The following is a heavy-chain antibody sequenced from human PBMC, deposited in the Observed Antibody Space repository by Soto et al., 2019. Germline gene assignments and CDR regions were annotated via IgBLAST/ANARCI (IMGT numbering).Heavy chain of an antibody. D-gene: IGHD2-8*01. J-gene: IGHJ6*02. CDR1: GFTFSSYA. Sequence: PGGSLRLSCAASGFTFSSYAMSWVRQAPGKGLEWVSAISGSGGSTYYADSVKGRFTISRDNSKNTLYLQMNSLRAEDTAVYYCAKHIVLMVYASYGMDVWGQGTTVTVSS. CDR2: ISGSGGST. V-gene: IGHV3-23*01. CDR3: AKHIVLMVYASYGMDV.